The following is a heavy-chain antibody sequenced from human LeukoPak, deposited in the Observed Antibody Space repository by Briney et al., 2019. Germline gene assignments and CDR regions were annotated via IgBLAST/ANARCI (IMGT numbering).Heavy chain of an antibody. J-gene: IGHJ1*01. CDR1: GYTFTGYY. V-gene: IGHV1-2*02. CDR2: ISPNSGGT. Sequence: ASVKVSCKASGYTFTGYYMHWVRQAPGQGLEWMGWISPNSGGTNYAQKFQGRVTMTRDTSISTAYMELSRLRSDDTAAYYCAREDYGDYSVYFQHWGQGTLVTVSS. D-gene: IGHD4-17*01. CDR3: AREDYGDYSVYFQH.